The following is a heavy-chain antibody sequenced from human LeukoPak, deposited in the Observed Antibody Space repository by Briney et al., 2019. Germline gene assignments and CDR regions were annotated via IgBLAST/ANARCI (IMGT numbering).Heavy chain of an antibody. V-gene: IGHV3-30*18. CDR3: AKMLNTGHAHAALDY. CDR1: GFTFSTYG. D-gene: IGHD2-8*02. CDR2: ISYDGSYK. Sequence: GGSLRLSCAASGFTFSTYGMHWVRQSPGKGLEWVAVISYDGSYKEYADSVKGRFTISRDNSKNTLYLQMNSLRAEDTAVYYCAKMLNTGHAHAALDYWGQGTLVTVSS. J-gene: IGHJ4*02.